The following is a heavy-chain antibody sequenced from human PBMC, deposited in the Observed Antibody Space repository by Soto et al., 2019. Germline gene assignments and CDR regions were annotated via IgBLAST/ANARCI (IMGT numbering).Heavy chain of an antibody. Sequence: PGGSLRLSCAASGFTFSSYSMNWVRQAPGKGLEWVSSISSSSTYIYYADSVKGRFTISRDNAKNSLYLQMNSLRAEDTAVYYCARVGPGYCSSTSPCDFDPWGQGTLVTVSS. D-gene: IGHD2-2*01. CDR3: ARVGPGYCSSTSPCDFDP. CDR1: GFTFSSYS. J-gene: IGHJ5*02. CDR2: ISSSSTYI. V-gene: IGHV3-21*01.